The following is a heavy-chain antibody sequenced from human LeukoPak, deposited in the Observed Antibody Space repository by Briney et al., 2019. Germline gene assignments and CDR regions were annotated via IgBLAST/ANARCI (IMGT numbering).Heavy chain of an antibody. J-gene: IGHJ4*02. CDR1: GFSYSHYG. V-gene: IGHV3-33*06. CDR2: IWSDGTEK. CDR3: AKDAERGFDYSNSLQY. Sequence: GGSLRLSCAASGFSYSHYGMHGVRQAPGKGLDWVAVIWSDGTEKYYGDAVKGRFTISRDNSRNTLYLQMNSLRGEDTAVYYCAKDAERGFDYSNSLQYWGQGTLVTVS. D-gene: IGHD4-11*01.